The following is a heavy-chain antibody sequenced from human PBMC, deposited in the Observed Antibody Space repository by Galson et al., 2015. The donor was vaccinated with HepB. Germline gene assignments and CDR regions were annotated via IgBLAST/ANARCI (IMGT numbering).Heavy chain of an antibody. V-gene: IGHV3-7*03. CDR3: ARDRRYFDY. CDR1: GFTFNNYW. J-gene: IGHJ4*02. CDR2: INQDGSDK. Sequence: SLRLSCAASGFTFNNYWVAWVRQAPGKGLERVANINQDGSDKYYVDFVKGRFTISRDNAKNSLYLQMNSLRVDDTAVYYCARDRRYFDYWGQGTLVTVSS.